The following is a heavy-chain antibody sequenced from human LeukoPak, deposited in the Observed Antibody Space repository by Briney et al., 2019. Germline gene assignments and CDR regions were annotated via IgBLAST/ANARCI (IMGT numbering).Heavy chain of an antibody. J-gene: IGHJ5*02. CDR1: GGSISSYY. CDR2: IYTSGST. Sequence: SETLSLTCTVSGGSISSYYWSWIRQPAGKGLEWIGRIYTSGSTNYNPSLKSRVTISVDTSKNQFSLKLSSVTAADTAVYYCAREGATGGTYNWFDPWGQGTLVTVSS. CDR3: AREGATGGTYNWFDP. V-gene: IGHV4-4*07. D-gene: IGHD1-26*01.